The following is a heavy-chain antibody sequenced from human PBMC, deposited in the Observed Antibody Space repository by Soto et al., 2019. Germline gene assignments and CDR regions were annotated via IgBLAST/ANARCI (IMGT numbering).Heavy chain of an antibody. Sequence: QVQLQESGPGLVKPSGTLSLTCAVSGGSISSSNWWSWVRQPPGKGLECIGEIYHSGSTNYNPSLKSRVTISVDKSKNQFSLKLSSVTAADTAVYYCARDMSGNSASGYYGMDVWGQGTTVTVSS. CDR3: ARDMSGNSASGYYGMDV. D-gene: IGHD3-3*01. J-gene: IGHJ6*02. CDR2: IYHSGST. CDR1: GGSISSSNW. V-gene: IGHV4-4*02.